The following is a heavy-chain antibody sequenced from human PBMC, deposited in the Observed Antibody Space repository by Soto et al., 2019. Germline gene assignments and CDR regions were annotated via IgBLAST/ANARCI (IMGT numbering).Heavy chain of an antibody. J-gene: IGHJ4*02. V-gene: IGHV4-59*01. CDR2: INYSGST. CDR1: GGSIGSYY. D-gene: IGHD3-10*01. CDR3: AASVTMVRGIIHTLFAY. Sequence: SETLSLTCTVSGGSIGSYYWSWIRQPPGKGLEWIGYINYSGSTNYNPSLKSRVTISVDTSTNQFSLRLNSATAADTAVYYCAASVTMVRGIIHTLFAYWGQGNPVTVYS.